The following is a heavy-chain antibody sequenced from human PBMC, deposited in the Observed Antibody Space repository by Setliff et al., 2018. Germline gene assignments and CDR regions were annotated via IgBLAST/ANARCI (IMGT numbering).Heavy chain of an antibody. J-gene: IGHJ6*03. CDR1: GESFSGYF. D-gene: IGHD3-10*01. Sequence: PSETLSLTCAVYGESFSGYFWSWIRQTPEKGLEWIGEISHSGNTNYNPSFKSRVTISIDTSKNQFSLKLSSVSAADTAVYYCARHKSNGSGSYPSLYMDVWGKGTTVTVSS. CDR3: ARHKSNGSGSYPSLYMDV. CDR2: ISHSGNT. V-gene: IGHV4-34*01.